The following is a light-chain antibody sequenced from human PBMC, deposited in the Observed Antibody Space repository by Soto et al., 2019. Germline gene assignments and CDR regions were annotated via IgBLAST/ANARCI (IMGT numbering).Light chain of an antibody. J-gene: IGKJ2*01. CDR2: WAS. V-gene: IGKV4-1*01. CDR3: QQYYSSPPFT. Sequence: DIVMTQSPDSLAVSLGERATINCKSSQSVLYSSNNKNHLAWYQQKPGQPPKLLIYWASTRESGVPDRFSGSGSGTDFTLTISSLQDEDVAVYYCQQYYSSPPFTFGQGTKLEIK. CDR1: QSVLYSSNNKNH.